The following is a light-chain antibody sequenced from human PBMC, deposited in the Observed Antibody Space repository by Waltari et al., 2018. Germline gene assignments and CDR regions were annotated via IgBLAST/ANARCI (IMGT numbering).Light chain of an antibody. CDR1: SSTIGDNY. V-gene: IGLV1-47*01. J-gene: IGLJ3*02. CDR3: AAWDDTLSHWV. CDR2: SNT. Sequence: QSVLTQPPSASGTPGQRVTIACSGTSSTIGDNYVSWYQHLPGPAPKLLIFSNTQRPSGVRDRFSGSKSGTSASLAISGLRSEDEGDYYCAAWDDTLSHWVFGGGTKLTVL.